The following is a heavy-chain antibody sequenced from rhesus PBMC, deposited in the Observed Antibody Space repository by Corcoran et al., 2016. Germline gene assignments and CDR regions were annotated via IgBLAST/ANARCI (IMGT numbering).Heavy chain of an antibody. D-gene: IGHD4-23*01. Sequence: EVQLVESGGGLAKPGGYLRLSCAASGFTFSDYYMHWVRQASGKGLEWVSRVSNGGDSTWYADSGKGRFTISRENAKNTLYLQMNSLGAEDTAVYYCARTSIEYSIDYWGQGVLVTVSS. CDR3: ARTSIEYSIDY. CDR1: GFTFSDYY. J-gene: IGHJ4*01. V-gene: IGHV3-59*01. CDR2: VSNGGDST.